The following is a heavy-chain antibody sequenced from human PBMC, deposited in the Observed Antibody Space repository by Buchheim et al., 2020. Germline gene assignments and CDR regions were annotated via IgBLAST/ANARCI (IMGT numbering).Heavy chain of an antibody. CDR2: ISSDGSTT. CDR3: ARAVYINLDY. V-gene: IGHV3-74*01. J-gene: IGHJ4*02. CDR1: GFNFSSYW. Sequence: EVQLVESGGGLVQPGGSLRLSCVASGFNFSSYWMYWVRQVPGKGLVWVSQISSDGSTTNYADSVKGRFTISRDNAKNTLYLQMNSLRAEDTAVYYCARAVYINLDYWGQGTL. D-gene: IGHD5/OR15-5a*01.